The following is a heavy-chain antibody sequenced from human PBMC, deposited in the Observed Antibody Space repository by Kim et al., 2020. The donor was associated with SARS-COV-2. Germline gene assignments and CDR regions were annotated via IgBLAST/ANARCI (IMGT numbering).Heavy chain of an antibody. V-gene: IGHV4-31*03. J-gene: IGHJ6*02. CDR3: ARVNPLLWFGELLNPSDLDV. CDR2: IYYSGGT. Sequence: SETLSLTCTVSGGSISSTSHYWSWIRQHPGKGLEWIGYIYYSGGTYCNPSLKSRVTISVDTSKNQFSLRLSSVTAADTAVYYCARVNPLLWFGELLNPSDLDVWGQGTTVIVSS. CDR1: GGSISSTSHY. D-gene: IGHD3-10*01.